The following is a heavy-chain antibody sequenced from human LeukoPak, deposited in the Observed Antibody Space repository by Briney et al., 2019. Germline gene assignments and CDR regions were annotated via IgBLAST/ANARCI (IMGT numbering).Heavy chain of an antibody. Sequence: SETLSLTCTVSGGSISSYYWSWIRQPPGKGLEWVGDIYYCGSTNYNPSLKSRVTISVDTSKNQFSLKLSSVTAADTAVYYCARVTSGSYAFDYWGQGTLVTVSS. D-gene: IGHD1-26*01. J-gene: IGHJ4*01. V-gene: IGHV4-59*01. CDR1: GGSISSYY. CDR3: ARVTSGSYAFDY. CDR2: IYYCGST.